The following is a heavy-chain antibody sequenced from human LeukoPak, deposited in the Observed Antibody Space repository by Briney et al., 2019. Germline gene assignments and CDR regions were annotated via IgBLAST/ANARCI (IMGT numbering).Heavy chain of an antibody. D-gene: IGHD5-12*01. CDR2: ISTSSYTI. Sequence: GGSLRLSCVASGFTFTGDYMTWIRQAPGKGLEWISYISTSSYTIYYAESVKGRLTISRDTANNSLYLQMNSLIVEDTAVYYCARDRRSPHSAYDWGHLDYWGQGTLVTVSS. CDR3: ARDRRSPHSAYDWGHLDY. CDR1: GFTFTGDY. J-gene: IGHJ4*02. V-gene: IGHV3-11*01.